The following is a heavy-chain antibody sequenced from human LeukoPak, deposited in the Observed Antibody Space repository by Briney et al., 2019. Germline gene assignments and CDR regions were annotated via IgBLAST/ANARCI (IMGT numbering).Heavy chain of an antibody. CDR2: LSTTGGST. Sequence: GGSLRLSCAASGFTFSSNAMSWVRQAPGKGLEWVSTLSTTGGSTCYADSVRGRFTISRDNSKNTVYLQMNSLRAEDTAVYYCAKGGRYSASSVGYWGQGTLVTVSS. J-gene: IGHJ4*02. V-gene: IGHV3-23*01. CDR1: GFTFSSNA. CDR3: AKGGRYSASSVGY. D-gene: IGHD1-26*01.